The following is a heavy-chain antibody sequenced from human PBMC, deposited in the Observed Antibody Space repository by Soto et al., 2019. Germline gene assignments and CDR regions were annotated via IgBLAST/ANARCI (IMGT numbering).Heavy chain of an antibody. CDR3: ARVGIRNYYYYYGMDV. Sequence: SVKVSCKASNYTFTNYAISWVRQAPGQGLEWMGGIIPIFGTANYAQKFQGRVTITADESTSTAYMELSSLRSEDTAVYYCARVGIRNYYYYYGMDVWGQGTTVTAP. J-gene: IGHJ6*02. V-gene: IGHV1-69*13. CDR2: IIPIFGTA. D-gene: IGHD7-27*01. CDR1: NYTFTNYA.